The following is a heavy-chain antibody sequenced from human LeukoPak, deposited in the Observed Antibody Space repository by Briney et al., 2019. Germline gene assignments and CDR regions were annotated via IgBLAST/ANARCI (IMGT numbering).Heavy chain of an antibody. J-gene: IGHJ6*03. CDR3: ARQGAAGKYYYYYMDV. CDR1: GYNFPIYW. D-gene: IGHD6-13*01. Sequence: GESLKISCQGSGYNFPIYWIGWVRQMPGQGLEWMGIIYPDDSNTIYGPSFQGQVTISADKSINTAYLEWSSLRASDTAIYYCARQGAAGKYYYYYMDVWGKGTTVTVSS. V-gene: IGHV5-51*01. CDR2: IYPDDSNT.